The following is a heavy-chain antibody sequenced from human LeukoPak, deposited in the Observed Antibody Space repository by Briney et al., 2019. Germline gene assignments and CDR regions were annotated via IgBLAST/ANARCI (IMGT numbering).Heavy chain of an antibody. V-gene: IGHV4-4*07. CDR3: ARADCSGGSCYPDAFDI. CDR2: IYTSGST. J-gene: IGHJ3*02. CDR1: GGSISSYY. Sequence: SETLSLTCTVSGGSISSYYWSWIRQPAGKGLEWIGRIYTSGSTNYNPSLKSRVTMSVDTSKNQFSLKLSSVTAADTAVYYCARADCSGGSCYPDAFDIWGQGTVVTVSS. D-gene: IGHD2-15*01.